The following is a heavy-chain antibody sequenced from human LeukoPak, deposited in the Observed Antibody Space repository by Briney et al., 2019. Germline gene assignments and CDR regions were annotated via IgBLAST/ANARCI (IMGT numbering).Heavy chain of an antibody. Sequence: SETLSLTCTVSDGSISSGGYYWSWIRQHPGKGLEWIGYIYYSGSTYYNPSLKSRVTISVDTSKNQFSLKLSSVTAADTAVYYCARSDYGDYSHLFDYWGQGTLVTVSS. D-gene: IGHD4-17*01. CDR1: DGSISSGGYY. J-gene: IGHJ4*02. V-gene: IGHV4-31*03. CDR2: IYYSGST. CDR3: ARSDYGDYSHLFDY.